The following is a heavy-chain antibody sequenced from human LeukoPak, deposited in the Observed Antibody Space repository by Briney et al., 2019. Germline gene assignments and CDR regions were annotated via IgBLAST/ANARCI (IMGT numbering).Heavy chain of an antibody. V-gene: IGHV4-39*01. J-gene: IGHJ6*03. CDR1: GGSISSYY. Sequence: SETLSLTCTVSGGSISSYYWGWIRQPPGKGLEWIGSTYYSGSTYYNPSLRSRVTISVDTSKNQFSLKLSSVTAADTAVYYCARTASDPYYYYYYYMDVWGKGTTVTVSS. CDR2: TYYSGST. D-gene: IGHD5-18*01. CDR3: ARTASDPYYYYYYYMDV.